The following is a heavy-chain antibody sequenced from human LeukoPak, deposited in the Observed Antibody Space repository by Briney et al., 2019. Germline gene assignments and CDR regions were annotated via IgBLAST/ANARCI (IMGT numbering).Heavy chain of an antibody. V-gene: IGHV3-30*18. CDR3: AKLSFSGYV. D-gene: IGHD3-10*01. Sequence: PGGSLRLSCAASGFTFSSYAMHWVRQAPGKGLEWVAVISYDGSNKYYADSVKGRFTISRDNSKNTLYLQMNSLRAEDTAVYYCAKLSFSGYVWGQGTLVTVSS. CDR2: ISYDGSNK. J-gene: IGHJ4*02. CDR1: GFTFSSYA.